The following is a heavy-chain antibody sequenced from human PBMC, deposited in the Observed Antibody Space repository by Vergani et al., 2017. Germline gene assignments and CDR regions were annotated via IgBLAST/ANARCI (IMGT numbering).Heavy chain of an antibody. CDR3: ARGLKPAAAAAEVIWFDA. D-gene: IGHD6-13*01. V-gene: IGHV4-61*01. CDR1: GGSISSSSYY. CDR2: IYYSGST. Sequence: QLQLQESGPGLVKPSETLSLTCTVSGGSISSSSYYWSWIRQPPGKGLEWIGSIYYSGSTNYNPSLKSRVTISVDTSKNQFSLKLSSVTAADTAVYYCARGLKPAAAAAEVIWFDAWGQGSLGTVSS. J-gene: IGHJ5*02.